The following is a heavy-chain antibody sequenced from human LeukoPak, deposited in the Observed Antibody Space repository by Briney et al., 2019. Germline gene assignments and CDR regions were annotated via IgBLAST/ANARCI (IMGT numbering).Heavy chain of an antibody. J-gene: IGHJ4*02. Sequence: GGSLRLTYAASGFTFSSYSMNWVRQAPGKGLEWVSSISSSSSYIYYADSVKGRFTISRDNAKNSLYLQMNSLRAEDTAVYYCARDVGFGEFGFDYWGQGTLVTVSS. D-gene: IGHD3-10*01. CDR2: ISSSSSYI. V-gene: IGHV3-21*01. CDR1: GFTFSSYS. CDR3: ARDVGFGEFGFDY.